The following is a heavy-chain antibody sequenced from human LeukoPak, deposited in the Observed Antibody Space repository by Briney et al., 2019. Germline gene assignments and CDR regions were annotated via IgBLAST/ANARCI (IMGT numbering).Heavy chain of an antibody. J-gene: IGHJ4*02. D-gene: IGHD5-18*01. CDR2: MNPNSGNT. Sequence: GASVKVSCKASGYTFTSYDITWVRQATGQGLEWMGWMNPNSGNTGYAQKFQGRVTMTRNTSISTAYMELSSLRSGDTAVYYCARGPRGYSYQDYWGQGTLVTVSS. CDR1: GYTFTSYD. V-gene: IGHV1-8*01. CDR3: ARGPRGYSYQDY.